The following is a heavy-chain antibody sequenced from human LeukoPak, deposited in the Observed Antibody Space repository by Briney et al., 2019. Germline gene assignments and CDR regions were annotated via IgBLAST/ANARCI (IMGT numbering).Heavy chain of an antibody. J-gene: IGHJ3*02. Sequence: PGGSLRLSCAASGFTFSSYSMNWVRQAPGKGLEWVSYISSSSSTIYYADSVKGRFTISRDNAKNSLYLQMNSLRAEDTAVYYCARAYVWGTERAFDIWGQGTMVTVSS. D-gene: IGHD3-16*01. V-gene: IGHV3-48*01. CDR2: ISSSSSTI. CDR1: GFTFSSYS. CDR3: ARAYVWGTERAFDI.